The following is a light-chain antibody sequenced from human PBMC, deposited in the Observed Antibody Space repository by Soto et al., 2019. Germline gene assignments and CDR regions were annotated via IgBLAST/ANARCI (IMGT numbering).Light chain of an antibody. CDR2: DVS. CDR1: SSDVGGYNY. CDR3: SSYTSSSTDVL. V-gene: IGLV2-14*01. J-gene: IGLJ2*01. Sequence: QSALTQPASVSGSPGQSITISCTGTSSDVGGYNYVSWYQQHPGKAPKLMIYDVSNRPSGVSNRFSGSKSGNTASLTISGLQAEYEADYYCSSYTSSSTDVLFGGGNKLTVL.